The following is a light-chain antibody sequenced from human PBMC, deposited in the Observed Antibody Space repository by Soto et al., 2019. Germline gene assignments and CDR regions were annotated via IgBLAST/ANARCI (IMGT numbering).Light chain of an antibody. CDR1: RGIKTS. J-gene: IGKJ4*01. Sequence: DIQMTQSPSSVSASVGDRVTITCRASRGIKTSLDWYQQRPGKGPELLIYDASTLQSGVPSRISGSGSGTEFTLTISRLQPEDLATCYCQQINSFPPSFGGGTKVAI. CDR2: DAS. V-gene: IGKV1-12*01. CDR3: QQINSFPPS.